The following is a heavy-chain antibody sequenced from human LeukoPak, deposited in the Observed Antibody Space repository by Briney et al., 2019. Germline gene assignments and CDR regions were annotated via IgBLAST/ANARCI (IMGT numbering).Heavy chain of an antibody. Sequence: ASVKVSCKASGYTFTGYYMHWVRQAPGQGLEWMGWINPNSGGTNYAQKFQGRVTMTRDTSISTAYMELSRLRSDDTAVYYCARGGYCSGGSCYFAFDTWGQGTMVTVSS. D-gene: IGHD2-15*01. V-gene: IGHV1-2*02. CDR2: INPNSGGT. J-gene: IGHJ3*02. CDR3: ARGGYCSGGSCYFAFDT. CDR1: GYTFTGYY.